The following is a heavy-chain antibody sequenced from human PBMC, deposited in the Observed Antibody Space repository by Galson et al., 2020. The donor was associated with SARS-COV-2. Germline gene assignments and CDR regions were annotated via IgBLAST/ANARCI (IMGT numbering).Heavy chain of an antibody. D-gene: IGHD6-19*01. CDR2: IYFTGSA. CDR1: GDSISNEGYY. V-gene: IGHV4-31*03. Sequence: SETLSLTCNVSGDSISNEGYYWGWIRQHPGKGLEWIAYIYFTGSAYYNPSLKSRVTISVDTSKNQFSLRLKSVTAADTAIYFCARDNRIAVTKRGAFDIWGQVTMVTVSS. J-gene: IGHJ3*02. CDR3: ARDNRIAVTKRGAFDI.